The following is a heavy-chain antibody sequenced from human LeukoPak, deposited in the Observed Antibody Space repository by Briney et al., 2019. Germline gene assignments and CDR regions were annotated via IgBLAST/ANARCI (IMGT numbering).Heavy chain of an antibody. D-gene: IGHD3-22*01. Sequence: ASVKVSCKASGYTFTGYYMHWVRQAPGQGLEWMGWINPNSGGTNYAQKFQGRVTMTRDTSTSTVYMELSSLRSEDTAVYYCATGGGKDYYDSLLGLYYFDYWGQGTLVTVSS. CDR2: INPNSGGT. J-gene: IGHJ4*02. CDR1: GYTFTGYY. V-gene: IGHV1-2*02. CDR3: ATGGGKDYYDSLLGLYYFDY.